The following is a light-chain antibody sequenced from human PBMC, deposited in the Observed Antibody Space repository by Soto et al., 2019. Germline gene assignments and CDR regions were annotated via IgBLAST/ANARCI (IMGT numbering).Light chain of an antibody. CDR1: QSISSY. CDR2: AAS. Sequence: DIQMTQSPSSLSASVGDRVTITCRASQSISSYLNWYQQKPGKAPKLRIYAASSLQSGVTSRFSGSGSGTDFTLTISSLQPEDFATYYCQQSYSTPLTFGGGTKVEIK. J-gene: IGKJ4*01. CDR3: QQSYSTPLT. V-gene: IGKV1-39*01.